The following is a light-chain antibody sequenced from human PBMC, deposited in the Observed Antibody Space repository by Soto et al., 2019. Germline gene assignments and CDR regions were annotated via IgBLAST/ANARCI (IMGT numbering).Light chain of an antibody. CDR1: QSISVW. Sequence: DIQMTQSPSTLSASVGGGFTITCRASQSISVWLAWYQQKAGKAPNLLIYNASRLESGVPSRFSGSGSETEFTLTSSGLQPGDSATYYCQQYNSYSPTFGQGTKVDIK. V-gene: IGKV1-5*03. CDR3: QQYNSYSPT. J-gene: IGKJ1*01. CDR2: NAS.